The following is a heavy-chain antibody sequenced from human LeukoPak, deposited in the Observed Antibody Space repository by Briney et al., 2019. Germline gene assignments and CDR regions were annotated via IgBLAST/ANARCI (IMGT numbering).Heavy chain of an antibody. J-gene: IGHJ4*02. V-gene: IGHV1-69*05. Sequence: SVKVSCKASGGTFSSYAISWVRQAPGQGLEWMGGIIPIFGTTNYAQKFQGRVTMTRDTSMSTVYMELSSLRSQDTAVYYCAREVGIRGHFDYWGRGTRVTVSS. CDR1: GGTFSSYA. CDR3: AREVGIRGHFDY. D-gene: IGHD1-26*01. CDR2: IIPIFGTT.